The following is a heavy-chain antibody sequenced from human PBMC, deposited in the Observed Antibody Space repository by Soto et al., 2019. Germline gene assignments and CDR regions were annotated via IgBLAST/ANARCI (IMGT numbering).Heavy chain of an antibody. CDR3: ARGALTTYFDY. V-gene: IGHV4-59*01. Sequence: QVQLQESGPGLVKPSETLSLTCAVSGGSISSYYWSWIRQPPGKGLEWIGYFYYSGSTNYNPSLKRRVTISVDTSKNHFSLKLSSVTAADTAVYYCARGALTTYFDYWGQGTLVTVSS. CDR2: FYYSGST. J-gene: IGHJ4*02. CDR1: GGSISSYY.